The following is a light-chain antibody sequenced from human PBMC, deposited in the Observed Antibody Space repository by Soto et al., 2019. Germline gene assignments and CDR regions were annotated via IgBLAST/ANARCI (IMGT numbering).Light chain of an antibody. V-gene: IGLV2-14*01. CDR3: SSYTSSSTRV. CDR2: EVT. Sequence: QSVLTQPASVSGSPGQSITISCTGTGSDVGGYNSVSWYQQHPGKAPKLVIYEVTNRPSGISNRFSGSKSGNTASLTISGLQAEDEADYYCSSYTSSSTRVFGTGTRSPS. CDR1: GSDVGGYNS. J-gene: IGLJ1*01.